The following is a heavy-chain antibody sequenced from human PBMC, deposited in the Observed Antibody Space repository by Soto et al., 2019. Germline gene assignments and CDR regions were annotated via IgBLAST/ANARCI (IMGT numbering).Heavy chain of an antibody. CDR3: ARVRFDSSSYYYFGY. Sequence: QVQLVQSGAEVKKPGSSVNVSCKASGGTFSSYAISWVRQAPGQGLEGMGGIIPIFGTANYAKKFPGRATNTADESTRTAYMELSSLRSEDTAVYYCARVRFDSSSYYYFGYWGQGTLVPVSS. J-gene: IGHJ4*02. D-gene: IGHD3-22*01. CDR1: GGTFSSYA. CDR2: IIPIFGTA. V-gene: IGHV1-69*12.